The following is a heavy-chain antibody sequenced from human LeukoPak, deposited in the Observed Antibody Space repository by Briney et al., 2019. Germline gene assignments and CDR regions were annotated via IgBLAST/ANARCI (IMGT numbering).Heavy chain of an antibody. V-gene: IGHV1-18*01. CDR3: ARDLGSYTGSYYSYYHYMDV. Sequence: ASVKVSCKAYGYNFATSGIGWLRQAPGQGLEWLGWISGYNGNTKSAPKLQGRVTMTTDTSTDTAYLELGSLRVDDTAIYYCARDLGSYTGSYYSYYHYMDVWGEGTSVTVPS. CDR2: ISGYNGNT. J-gene: IGHJ6*03. CDR1: GYNFATSG. D-gene: IGHD1-26*01.